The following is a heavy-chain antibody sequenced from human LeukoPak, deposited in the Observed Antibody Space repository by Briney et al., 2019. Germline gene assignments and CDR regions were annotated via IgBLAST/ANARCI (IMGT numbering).Heavy chain of an antibody. D-gene: IGHD1-7*01. Sequence: GSLRLSCAASGFTFSDYAMHWVRQAPGKGLEWVAVISKDGSDKYYPGSVRGRFTISRDDSKNTIYLQMDSLRAEDTAIYYCARDYWWNYDYWGQGTLVTVSS. CDR3: ARDYWWNYDY. CDR2: ISKDGSDK. CDR1: GFTFSDYA. V-gene: IGHV3-30-3*01. J-gene: IGHJ4*02.